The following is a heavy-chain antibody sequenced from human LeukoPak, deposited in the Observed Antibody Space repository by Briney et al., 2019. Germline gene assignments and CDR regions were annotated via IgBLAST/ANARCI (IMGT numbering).Heavy chain of an antibody. D-gene: IGHD7-27*01. V-gene: IGHV1-2*02. Sequence: GASVKVSCKSSGYTLTDYYLHWVRQAPGQGLEWMGWINPNSGGTKFAQKFEGRVALTRDTSISTVYMDLNGLRVDDTALYYCARASNWGEGGYDIWGQGTMVTVSS. CDR2: INPNSGGT. CDR3: ARASNWGEGGYDI. CDR1: GYTLTDYY. J-gene: IGHJ3*02.